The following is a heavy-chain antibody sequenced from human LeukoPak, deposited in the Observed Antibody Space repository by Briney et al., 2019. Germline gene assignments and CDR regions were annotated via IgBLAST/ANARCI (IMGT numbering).Heavy chain of an antibody. CDR1: NGSISIYY. Sequence: SETLSLTCTVSNGSISIYYWSWVRQPAGKGLEWIGRISASGGTNYNPSLKSRVTMSVDTSKNQLSLKLSSVTAADTAVYYCAREITVTRPFDYWGQGTLVTVSS. J-gene: IGHJ4*02. CDR2: ISASGGT. D-gene: IGHD4-17*01. CDR3: AREITVTRPFDY. V-gene: IGHV4-4*07.